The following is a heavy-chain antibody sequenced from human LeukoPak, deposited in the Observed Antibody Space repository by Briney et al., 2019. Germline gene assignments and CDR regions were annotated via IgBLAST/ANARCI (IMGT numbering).Heavy chain of an antibody. J-gene: IGHJ3*02. CDR3: ARGGDMRVVGAFDI. D-gene: IGHD3-22*01. CDR1: GYTFTSYG. Sequence: ASVKASCKASGYTFTSYGINWVRQTTEQRLEWMGWISAYNGNTNYAQKLQGRVTMTRDTSTSTIYMELRSLRSDDTALYYCARGGDMRVVGAFDIWGQGTMVTVSS. V-gene: IGHV1-18*01. CDR2: ISAYNGNT.